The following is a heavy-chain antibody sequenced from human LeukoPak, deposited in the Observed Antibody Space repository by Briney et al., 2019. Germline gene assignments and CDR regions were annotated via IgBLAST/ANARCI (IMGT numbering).Heavy chain of an antibody. CDR2: INHSGST. J-gene: IGHJ4*02. D-gene: IGHD3-10*01. V-gene: IGHV4-34*01. Sequence: SETLSLTCAVYGGSFSGYYWSWIRQPPGKGLEWIGEINHSGSTNYNPSLKSRVTISVDTSKNQFSLKLSSVTAADTAAYYCARGPAYYYGSGSHLDYWGQGTLVTVSS. CDR3: ARGPAYYYGSGSHLDY. CDR1: GGSFSGYY.